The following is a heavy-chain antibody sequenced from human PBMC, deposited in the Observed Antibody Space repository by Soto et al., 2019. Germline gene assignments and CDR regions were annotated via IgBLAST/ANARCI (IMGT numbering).Heavy chain of an antibody. CDR3: AIAICSGNSCYVPDY. J-gene: IGHJ4*01. CDR1: GFTFNSYT. D-gene: IGHD2-15*01. CDR2: ISGSGGSP. V-gene: IGHV3-23*01. Sequence: GGSLRLSCAASGFTFNSYTMAWVRQAPGKGLEWVSSISGSGGSPSYADSVQGRFTISRDNSRNTLSLQMNSLRAEDTATYYCAIAICSGNSCYVPDYWGHGSLVTVSS.